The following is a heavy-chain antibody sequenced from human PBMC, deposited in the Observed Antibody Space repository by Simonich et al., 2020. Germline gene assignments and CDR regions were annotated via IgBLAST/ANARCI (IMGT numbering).Heavy chain of an antibody. CDR1: GGSISSSSYY. CDR2: IYYSGST. CDR3: ARHAGFAFDI. Sequence: QLQLQESGPGLVQPSETLSLTCTVSGGSISSSSYYWGWIRQPPGKGLEWIGSIYYSGSTYDNPSLKVRVTISVDTSKNQFSLKLSSVTAADTAVYYCARHAGFAFDIWGQGTMVTVSS. J-gene: IGHJ3*02. V-gene: IGHV4-39*01. D-gene: IGHD6-13*01.